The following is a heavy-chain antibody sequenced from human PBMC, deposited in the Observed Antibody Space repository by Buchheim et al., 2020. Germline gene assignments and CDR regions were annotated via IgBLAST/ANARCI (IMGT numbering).Heavy chain of an antibody. D-gene: IGHD3-22*01. Sequence: QVQLQESGPGLVKPSQTLSLTCTVSGGSISSGSYYWSWIRQPAGKGLEWIGRIYTSGSTNYNPSLKSRVTISVDTSKNQFSLKLSSVTAADTAVYYCARGGSSGYYPPRLYYYYGMDVWGQGTT. J-gene: IGHJ6*02. CDR2: IYTSGST. CDR1: GGSISSGSYY. V-gene: IGHV4-61*02. CDR3: ARGGSSGYYPPRLYYYYGMDV.